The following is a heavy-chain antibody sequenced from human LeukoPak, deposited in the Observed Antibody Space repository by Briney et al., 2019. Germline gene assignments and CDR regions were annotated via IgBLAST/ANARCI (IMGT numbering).Heavy chain of an antibody. CDR3: GRKAGDCGGGSCYSIDY. CDR2: IIPIFGTA. J-gene: IGHJ4*02. CDR1: GGSFSSEA. V-gene: IGHV1-69*05. D-gene: IGHD2-15*01. Sequence: SVKVSCKAFGGSFSSEAFSWVRQAPGQGLEWMGGIIPIFGTANYAQKFQGRVTITTDESTSTAYMEVSSLRSEDTAVYYCGRKAGDCGGGSCYSIDYWGQGTLVTVSS.